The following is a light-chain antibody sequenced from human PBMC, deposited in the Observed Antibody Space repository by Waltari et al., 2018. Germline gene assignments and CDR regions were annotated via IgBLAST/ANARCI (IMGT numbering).Light chain of an antibody. CDR2: GAS. J-gene: IGKJ4*01. CDR1: QRVSSNY. V-gene: IGKV3-20*01. CDR3: QQYGSSPPT. Sequence: EIVLTQSPGTLSLSPGERATLSCRASQRVSSNYLAWYQQKPGQAPRLPIYGASSRATVIPDRFSGSGSGTDFTLTISRLEPEDFAVYYCQQYGSSPPTFGEGTKVEIK.